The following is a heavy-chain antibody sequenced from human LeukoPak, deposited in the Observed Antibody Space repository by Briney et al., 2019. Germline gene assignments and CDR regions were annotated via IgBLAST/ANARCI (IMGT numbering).Heavy chain of an antibody. CDR3: AKGGYSSGWWGRPEKTFDY. CDR2: ISGSGGST. Sequence: GGSLRLSCAASGFTFSSYSMNWVRQAPGKGLEWVSAISGSGGSTYYADSVKGRFTISRDNSKNTLYLQMNSLRAEDTAVYYCAKGGYSSGWWGRPEKTFDYWGQGTLVTVSS. CDR1: GFTFSSYS. V-gene: IGHV3-23*01. J-gene: IGHJ4*02. D-gene: IGHD6-19*01.